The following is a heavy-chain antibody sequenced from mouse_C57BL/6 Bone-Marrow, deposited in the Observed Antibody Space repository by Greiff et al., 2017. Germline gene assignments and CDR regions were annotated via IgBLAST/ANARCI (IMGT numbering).Heavy chain of an antibody. CDR2: INPNNGGT. V-gene: IGHV1-26*01. CDR1: GYTFTDYY. J-gene: IGHJ4*01. Sequence: EVQLQLSGPELVKPGASVKISCKASGYTFTDYYMNWVKQSHGKSLEWIGDINPNNGGTSYNQKFKGKATLTVDKSSSTAYMELRSLTSEDSAVYYCARRVALYYYAMDYWGQGTSVTVSS. D-gene: IGHD1-1*02. CDR3: ARRVALYYYAMDY.